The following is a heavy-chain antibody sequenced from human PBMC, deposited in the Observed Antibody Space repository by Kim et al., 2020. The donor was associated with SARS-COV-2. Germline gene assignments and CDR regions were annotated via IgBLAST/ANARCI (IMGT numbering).Heavy chain of an antibody. D-gene: IGHD6-13*01. CDR1: GFTFSSYA. Sequence: GGSLRLSCAASGFTFSSYAMHWVRQAPGKGLEWVAVISYDGSNKYYADSVKGRFTISRDNSKNTLYLQMNSLRAEDTAVYYCALDPPGIWGQGTLVTVSS. J-gene: IGHJ4*02. CDR3: ALDPPGI. V-gene: IGHV3-30*04. CDR2: ISYDGSNK.